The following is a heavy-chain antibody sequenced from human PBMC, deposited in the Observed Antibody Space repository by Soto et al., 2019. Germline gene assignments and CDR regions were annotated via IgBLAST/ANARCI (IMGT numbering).Heavy chain of an antibody. D-gene: IGHD6-19*01. J-gene: IGHJ5*02. CDR1: GFTFSTYG. Sequence: QVKLVQSGGGEVQPGRSLRLSCAASGFTFSTYGMHWVRQAPGKGLEWVALISYDGTNKYYVDSVKGRFTISTDNSKNTGYLQIISLSAEDTAVYYCATQFCTGWYSFDHWGEGTLITVSS. V-gene: IGHV3-30*03. CDR2: ISYDGTNK. CDR3: ATQFCTGWYSFDH.